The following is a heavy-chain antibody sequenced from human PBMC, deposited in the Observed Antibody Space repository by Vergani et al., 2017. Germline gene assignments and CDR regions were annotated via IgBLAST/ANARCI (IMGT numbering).Heavy chain of an antibody. CDR1: GGSMSDFY. D-gene: IGHD2-21*01. CDR3: AGGNCGVNCPRYNWLAP. Sequence: QVHLQESGPGVVKPSDTLSLTCTVSGGSMSDFYWTWIRQPAGRGLEWIGRIYPKGNGNYNESLRSRLTMSIDTSRSQFSLSLCSVTAADTAVYYCAGGNCGVNCPRYNWLAPWGRGILVTVSS. V-gene: IGHV4-4*07. CDR2: IYPKGNG. J-gene: IGHJ5*02.